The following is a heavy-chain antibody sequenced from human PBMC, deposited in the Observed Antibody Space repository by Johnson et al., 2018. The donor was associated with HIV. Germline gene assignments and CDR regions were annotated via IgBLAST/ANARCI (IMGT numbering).Heavy chain of an antibody. D-gene: IGHD3-22*01. Sequence: VQVVESGGGVVRPGGSLRLSCAASGFTFDDYGMSWVRQAPGNGLEWVSGINWNGGSTGYADSVKGRFTISRDNAKNSLYLQMNTLRAEDTALYYCARVVTMIVVDGGIEAFDIWGQGTMVTVSS. CDR1: GFTFDDYG. J-gene: IGHJ3*02. CDR3: ARVVTMIVVDGGIEAFDI. CDR2: INWNGGST. V-gene: IGHV3-20*04.